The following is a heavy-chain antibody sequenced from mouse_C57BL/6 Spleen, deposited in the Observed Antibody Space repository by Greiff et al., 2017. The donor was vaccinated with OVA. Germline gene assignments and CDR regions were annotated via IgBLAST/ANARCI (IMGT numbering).Heavy chain of an antibody. V-gene: IGHV1-52*01. CDR2: IDPSDSET. J-gene: IGHJ2*01. CDR3: ARYGNYPFDY. Sequence: QVQLQQSGAELVRPGSSVKLSCKASGYTFTSYWMHWVKQRPIQGLEWIGNIDPSDSETHYNQKFKDKATLTVDKSSSTAYMQLSSLTSEDSAVYYCARYGNYPFDYWGQGTTLTVSS. CDR1: GYTFTSYW. D-gene: IGHD2-1*01.